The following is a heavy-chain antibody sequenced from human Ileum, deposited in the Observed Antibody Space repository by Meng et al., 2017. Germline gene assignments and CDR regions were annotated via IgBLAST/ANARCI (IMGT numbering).Heavy chain of an antibody. J-gene: IGHJ4*02. CDR3: ARDSRGSYY. Sequence: GGSLRLSCAASGFTFSNYWMTWVRQAPGKGLEWVANIRQDGIEKNYVDSVKGRLTISRDNAKNSLYLQMNSLRAEDTAVYYCARDSRGSYYWGQGTLVTVSS. D-gene: IGHD1-26*01. CDR2: IRQDGIEK. V-gene: IGHV3-7*01. CDR1: GFTFSNYW.